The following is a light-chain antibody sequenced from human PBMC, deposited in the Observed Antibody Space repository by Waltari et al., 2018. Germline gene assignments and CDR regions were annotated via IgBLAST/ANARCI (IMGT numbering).Light chain of an antibody. J-gene: IGLJ3*02. Sequence: QSLLTQPPSVSGAPGQRVTIPCTGSRSNLGATYDVHWYQHLPGTAPKLLISRSTNRPSGVPDRFSGSKSGTSASLAITGLQIEDEANYYCQSFDTRLTGWVFGGGTKLTVL. CDR2: RST. V-gene: IGLV1-40*01. CDR1: RSNLGATYD. CDR3: QSFDTRLTGWV.